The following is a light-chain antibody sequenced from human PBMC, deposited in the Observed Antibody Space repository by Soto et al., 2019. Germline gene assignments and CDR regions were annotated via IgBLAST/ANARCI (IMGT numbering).Light chain of an antibody. CDR3: HQFATTRS. Sequence: EIVLTQSPGTLSLSPGQRATLSCRASQSLSSSFLAWYQQKPGQAPRLIIYGASSRAAGIPDRFSGSGSGTDFTLTSSSLEPEDFAVYYCHQFATTRSFGQGTKVDIK. CDR1: QSLSSSF. J-gene: IGKJ1*01. V-gene: IGKV3-20*01. CDR2: GAS.